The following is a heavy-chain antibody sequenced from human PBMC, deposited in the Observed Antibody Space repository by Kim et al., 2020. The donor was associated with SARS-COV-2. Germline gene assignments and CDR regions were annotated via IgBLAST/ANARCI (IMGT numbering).Heavy chain of an antibody. Sequence: ASVKVSCKVSGYTLTELSMHWVRQAPGKGLEWMGGFDPEDGETIYAQKFQDRVTMTEDTSTDTAYMELSSLRSEDTAVYYCATGPPYCSSTSCQNWFDPWGQGTLVTVSS. V-gene: IGHV1-24*01. D-gene: IGHD2-2*01. J-gene: IGHJ5*02. CDR2: FDPEDGET. CDR3: ATGPPYCSSTSCQNWFDP. CDR1: GYTLTELS.